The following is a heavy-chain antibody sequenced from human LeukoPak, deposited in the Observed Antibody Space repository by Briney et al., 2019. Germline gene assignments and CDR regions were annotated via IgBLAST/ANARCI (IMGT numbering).Heavy chain of an antibody. J-gene: IGHJ6*02. V-gene: IGHV4-30-2*01. Sequence: KSSETLSLTCAVSGGSISSGGYSWSWIRQPPGKGLEWIGYIYHSGSTYYNPSLKSRVTISVDTSKNQFSLKLSSVTAADTAVYYCARGSDSGWSYSLYYYYGMDVWGQGTTVTVSS. D-gene: IGHD6-19*01. CDR2: IYHSGST. CDR1: GGSISSGGYS. CDR3: ARGSDSGWSYSLYYYYGMDV.